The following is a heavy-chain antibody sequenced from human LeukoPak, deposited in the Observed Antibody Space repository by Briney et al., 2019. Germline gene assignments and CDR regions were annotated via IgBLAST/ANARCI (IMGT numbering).Heavy chain of an antibody. Sequence: SETLSLTCTVSGGSISSGGYYWSWIRQHPGKGLEWIGYIYYSGSTYYNPSPKSRVTISVDTSKNQFSLKLSSVTAADTAVYYCARATMAKFDYWGQGTLVTVSS. CDR3: ARATMAKFDY. CDR2: IYYSGST. CDR1: GGSISSGGYY. V-gene: IGHV4-31*03. J-gene: IGHJ4*02. D-gene: IGHD3-10*01.